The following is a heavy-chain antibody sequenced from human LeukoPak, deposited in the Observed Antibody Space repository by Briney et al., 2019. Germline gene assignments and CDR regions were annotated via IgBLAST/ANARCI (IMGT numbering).Heavy chain of an antibody. V-gene: IGHV3-53*01. CDR2: FYSGAGT. J-gene: IGHJ4*02. CDR3: ARSSGWYDGLDY. D-gene: IGHD6-19*01. Sequence: GGSLRLSCAASGFTVSSNYMSWVRQAPGKGLEWVSVFYSGAGTYYADSVKGRFTISRDNSKNTLYLQMNSLRAEDTAVYYCARSSGWYDGLDYWGQGTLVTVSS. CDR1: GFTVSSNY.